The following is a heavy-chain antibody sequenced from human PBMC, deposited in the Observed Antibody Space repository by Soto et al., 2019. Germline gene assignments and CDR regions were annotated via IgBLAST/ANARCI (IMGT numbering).Heavy chain of an antibody. Sequence: VNLLESGGGLVQPGGSLRLSCAASGFTFSNFSMSWVRQAPGRGLEWVSEITASGRTPSYADSVQGSFTISKYESKNTVYMQRNRLRADDTDRYYSAKVYFGASDGFACWGQGKMVTVSS. CDR2: ITASGRTP. V-gene: IGHV3-23*01. CDR3: AKVYFGASDGFAC. CDR1: GFTFSNFS. J-gene: IGHJ3*01. D-gene: IGHD3-9*01.